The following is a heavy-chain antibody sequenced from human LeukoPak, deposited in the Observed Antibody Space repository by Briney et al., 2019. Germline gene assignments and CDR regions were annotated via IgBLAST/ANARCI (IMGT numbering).Heavy chain of an antibody. CDR3: ARVLGASEDYLWGSFRF. V-gene: IGHV3-21*06. D-gene: IGHD3-16*02. CDR2: ISGSSSYI. CDR1: GFTFRTYR. Sequence: GGSLRLSCAASGFTFRTYRMNWVRQAPGKGLEWVSSISGSSSYIHYADSVKGRFTISRDNAKNSVYLQMNSLRAEDTALYYCARVLGASEDYLWGSFRFWGQGTLVTVSS. J-gene: IGHJ4*02.